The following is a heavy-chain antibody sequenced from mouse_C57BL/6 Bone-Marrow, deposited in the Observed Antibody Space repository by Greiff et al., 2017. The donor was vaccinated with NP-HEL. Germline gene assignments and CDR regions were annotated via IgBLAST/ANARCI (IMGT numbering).Heavy chain of an antibody. CDR3: ARVDYYYAMDY. V-gene: IGHV5-4*01. J-gene: IGHJ4*01. CDR2: ISDGGSYT. CDR1: GFTFSSYA. Sequence: EVQGVESGGGLVKPGGSLKLSCAASGFTFSSYAMSWVRQTPEKRLEWVATISDGGSYTYYPDNVKGRFTISRDNAKNNLYLQMSHLKSEDTAMYYCARVDYYYAMDYWGQGTSVTVSS. D-gene: IGHD2-4*01.